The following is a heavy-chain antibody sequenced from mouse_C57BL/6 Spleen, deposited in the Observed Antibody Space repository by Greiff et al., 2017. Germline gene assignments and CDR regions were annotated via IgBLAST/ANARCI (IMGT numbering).Heavy chain of an antibody. J-gene: IGHJ4*01. D-gene: IGHD1-3*01. V-gene: IGHV1-52*01. CDR1: GYTFTSYW. CDR3: ARYIRNYYSMDY. Sequence: QVQLQQPGAELVRPGSSVKLSCKASGYTFTSYWMHWVKQRPIQGLEWIGNIDPSDSETHYNQKFKDKATLTVDTSSSTAYMQLSSLTSEDSAVYYCARYIRNYYSMDYWGQGTSVTVSS. CDR2: IDPSDSET.